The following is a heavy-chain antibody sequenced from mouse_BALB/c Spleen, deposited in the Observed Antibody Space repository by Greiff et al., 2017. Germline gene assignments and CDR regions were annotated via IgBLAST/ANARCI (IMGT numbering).Heavy chain of an antibody. J-gene: IGHJ4*01. D-gene: IGHD2-1*01. CDR1: GFTFSSFG. Sequence: EVNLVESGGGLVQPGGSRKLSCAASGFTFSSFGMHWVRQAPEKGLEWVAYISSGSSTIYYADTVKGRFTISRDNPKNTLFLQMTSLRSEDTAMYYCARGHYGKRAYAMDYWGQGTSVTVSS. V-gene: IGHV5-17*02. CDR3: ARGHYGKRAYAMDY. CDR2: ISSGSSTI.